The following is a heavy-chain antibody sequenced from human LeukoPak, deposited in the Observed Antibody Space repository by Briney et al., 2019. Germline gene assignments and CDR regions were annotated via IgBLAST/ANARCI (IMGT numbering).Heavy chain of an antibody. J-gene: IGHJ3*02. CDR2: INPSGGST. CDR3: ASAPRYCSSTSCHQHAFDI. CDR1: GYTFTSYY. D-gene: IGHD2-2*01. V-gene: IGHV1-46*01. Sequence: ASVKVSCKASGYTFTSYYMHWVRQAPGQGLEWMGIINPSGGSTSYAQKFQGRVTMTRDTSTSTVYMELSSLRSEDTAVYYCASAPRYCSSTSCHQHAFDIWGQGTMVTVSS.